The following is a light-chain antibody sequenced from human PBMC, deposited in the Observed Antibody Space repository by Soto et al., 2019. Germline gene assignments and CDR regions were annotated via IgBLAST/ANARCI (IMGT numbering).Light chain of an antibody. J-gene: IGLJ1*01. CDR1: NLESKS. CDR2: HDS. V-gene: IGLV3-21*02. CDR3: QVWDSSSDQHV. Sequence: SYELTEPPSVSVAPGQTARITRAGNNLESKSVHWYQQKPGEAPVLVVYHDSARPSGIAERFSGSNSGNTAALDISRGEAGDEADYYCQVWDSSSDQHVFGTGTKVTVL.